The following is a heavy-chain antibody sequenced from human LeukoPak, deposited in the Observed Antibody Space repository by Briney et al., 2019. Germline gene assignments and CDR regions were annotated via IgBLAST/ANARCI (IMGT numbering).Heavy chain of an antibody. CDR2: IYPGDSDT. Sequence: GESLKISCQGSGYNFTSYWSSWVRQMPGKGLEWMGIIYPGDSDTRYSPSFQGQVTISADKSISTAYLQWSSLKASDTAMYYCVTPSGPYYKRYYFFYWGQGTLVTVSS. D-gene: IGHD3-10*01. J-gene: IGHJ4*02. CDR3: VTPSGPYYKRYYFFY. CDR1: GYNFTSYW. V-gene: IGHV5-51*01.